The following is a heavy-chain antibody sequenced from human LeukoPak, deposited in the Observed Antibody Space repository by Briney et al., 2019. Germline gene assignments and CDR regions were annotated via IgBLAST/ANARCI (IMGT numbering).Heavy chain of an antibody. D-gene: IGHD3-22*01. CDR1: GFTFSSYV. J-gene: IGHJ4*02. CDR3: ARDHGGYYYRLGDY. Sequence: GGSLRLSCAASGFTFSSYVMNWVRQAPGKGLEWVSYISSSSDTIYYADSVKGRFTTSRDNAKNSLYLQMYSLRAEDTAVYYCARDHGGYYYRLGDYWGQGTLVTVSS. V-gene: IGHV3-48*04. CDR2: ISSSSDTI.